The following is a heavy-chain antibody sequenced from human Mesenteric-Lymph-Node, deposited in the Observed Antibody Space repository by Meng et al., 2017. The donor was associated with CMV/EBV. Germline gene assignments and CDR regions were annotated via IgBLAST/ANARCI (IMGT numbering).Heavy chain of an antibody. CDR3: ARYSITMDRGYYYGMDV. CDR2: IFYTGST. Sequence: SETLSLTCTVSGGSVSGSRNYWGWIRQPPGKGLEWIGSIFYTGSTYYNPSLKSRVTIFVDTSKNQFSLKLSSVTAADTAVYYCARYSITMDRGYYYGMDVWGQGTTVTVSS. D-gene: IGHD3-10*01. J-gene: IGHJ6*02. CDR1: GGSVSGSRNY. V-gene: IGHV4-39*01.